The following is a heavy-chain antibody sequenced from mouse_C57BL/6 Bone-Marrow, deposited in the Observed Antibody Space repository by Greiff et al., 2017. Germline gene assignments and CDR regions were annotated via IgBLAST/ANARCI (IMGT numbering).Heavy chain of an antibody. J-gene: IGHJ2*01. CDR3: ARRELIGLRREERYFDY. V-gene: IGHV1-80*01. D-gene: IGHD2-4*01. CDR1: GYAFSSYW. CDR2: IYPGDGDT. Sequence: VMLVESGAELVKPGASVKISCKASGYAFSSYWMNWVKQRPGKGLEWIGQIYPGDGDTNYNGKFKGKATLTADKSSSTAYMQLSSLTSEDSAVYFCARRELIGLRREERYFDYWGQGTTLTVSS.